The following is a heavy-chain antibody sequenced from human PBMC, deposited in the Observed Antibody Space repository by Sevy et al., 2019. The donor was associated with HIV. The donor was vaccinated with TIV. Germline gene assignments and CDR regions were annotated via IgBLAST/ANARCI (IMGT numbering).Heavy chain of an antibody. Sequence: GESLKISCQGSGYRFTSYWIAWVRQMPGKGLEWMGVVYPGDSDTRYSPSFEGQVTISAAKSLNTVSLQWSRLKASDTAMYYCARPGRSGSGSFFDLWGQGTLVTVSS. J-gene: IGHJ4*02. D-gene: IGHD3-10*01. CDR1: GYRFTSYW. CDR2: VYPGDSDT. V-gene: IGHV5-51*01. CDR3: ARPGRSGSGSFFDL.